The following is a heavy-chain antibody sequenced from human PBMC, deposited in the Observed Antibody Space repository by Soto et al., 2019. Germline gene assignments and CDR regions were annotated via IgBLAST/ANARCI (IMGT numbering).Heavy chain of an antibody. J-gene: IGHJ4*01. D-gene: IGHD2-15*01. Sequence: GGSLRLSCAASGFTFSSYAMHWVRQAPSKGLEWVAVISYDGRNKYYADSVKGRFTISRDNSKNTLYLQMNSLRDEHTAVYYCAREGDIVVVVAATPHYWVHGTLVTVSS. CDR1: GFTFSSYA. V-gene: IGHV3-30-3*01. CDR2: ISYDGRNK. CDR3: AREGDIVVVVAATPHY.